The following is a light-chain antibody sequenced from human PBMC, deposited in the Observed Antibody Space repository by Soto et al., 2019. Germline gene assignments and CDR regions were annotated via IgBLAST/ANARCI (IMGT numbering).Light chain of an antibody. CDR2: GAS. V-gene: IGKV3-15*01. J-gene: IGKJ3*01. CDR1: QSVSSN. Sequence: EIVMTQSPATLSVSPGERATLSCRASQSVSSNLAWYQQKPGQAPRLLIYGASTRATGIPARFSGSGSGTEFTLTISRLEPEDFAVYYCLQYGNSPFTFGPGTKVDIK. CDR3: LQYGNSPFT.